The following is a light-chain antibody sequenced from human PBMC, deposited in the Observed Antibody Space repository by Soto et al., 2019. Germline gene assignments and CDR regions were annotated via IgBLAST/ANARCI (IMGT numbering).Light chain of an antibody. J-gene: IGKJ5*01. V-gene: IGKV4-1*01. CDR2: WAS. CDR3: QQYYTSPIT. Sequence: DIVLTPSPDSLAVSLGERATINCKSTQSVLYSSNNKNYLAWYQQKVGQPPKLLIYWASTRESGVPDRFSGSGSGTDFTLTISSLRAEDVAVYYCQQYYTSPITFGQGTLLE. CDR1: QSVLYSSNNKNY.